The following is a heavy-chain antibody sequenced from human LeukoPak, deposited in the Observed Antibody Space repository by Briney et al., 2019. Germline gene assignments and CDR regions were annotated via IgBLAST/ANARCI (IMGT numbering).Heavy chain of an antibody. J-gene: IGHJ5*02. CDR1: GFTFSSYW. D-gene: IGHD3-10*01. Sequence: PGGSLRLSCAASGFTFSSYWMSWVRQAPGKGLEWVANIKQDGSEKYYVDSVKGRFTISRDNAKNSLYLQMNSLRAEDTAVHYCARDRPFYGSGSYYNPWGQGTLVTVSS. V-gene: IGHV3-7*03. CDR3: ARDRPFYGSGSYYNP. CDR2: IKQDGSEK.